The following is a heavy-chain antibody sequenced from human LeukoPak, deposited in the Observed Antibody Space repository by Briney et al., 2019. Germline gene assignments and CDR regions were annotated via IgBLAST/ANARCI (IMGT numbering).Heavy chain of an antibody. Sequence: SETLSLTCTVSGGSISSYYWSWLRQPAGKGLEWIGRINTSGSTNYNPSLKSRVTMSVDTSKNLFSLNLSSVTAADTAVYHCAREPQQRGFDYWGQGTLVTVSS. CDR3: AREPQQRGFDY. CDR2: INTSGST. CDR1: GGSISSYY. D-gene: IGHD6-13*01. J-gene: IGHJ4*02. V-gene: IGHV4-4*07.